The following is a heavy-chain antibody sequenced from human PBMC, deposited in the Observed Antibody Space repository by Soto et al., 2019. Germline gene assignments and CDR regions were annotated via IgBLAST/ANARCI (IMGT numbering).Heavy chain of an antibody. CDR1: GFTFSSYA. J-gene: IGHJ2*01. CDR2: ISGSGGST. Sequence: EVQLLESGGGLVQPGGSLRLSCAASGFTFSSYAMSWVRQAPGKGLEWVSAISGSGGSTYYADSVKGRFTISRDNSKNTLYLQMNSLRAEDTAVYYCAKDPGSSGWYIPYWYFDLWGRGTLVTVSS. V-gene: IGHV3-23*01. D-gene: IGHD6-19*01. CDR3: AKDPGSSGWYIPYWYFDL.